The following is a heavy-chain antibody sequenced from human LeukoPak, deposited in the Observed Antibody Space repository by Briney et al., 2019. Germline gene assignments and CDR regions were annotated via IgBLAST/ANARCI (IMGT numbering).Heavy chain of an antibody. CDR1: GFTFSSYW. D-gene: IGHD3-22*01. J-gene: IGHJ4*02. CDR2: IKQDGSEK. V-gene: IGHV3-7*01. CDR3: AKSRGTTSWYYYDSSGYYLDY. Sequence: GGSLRLSCAASGFTFSSYWMSWVRQAPGKGLEWVANIKQDGSEKYYVDSVKGRFTISRDNAKNSLYLQIDSLSAEDTAVYYCAKSRGTTSWYYYDSSGYYLDYWGQGTLVTVSS.